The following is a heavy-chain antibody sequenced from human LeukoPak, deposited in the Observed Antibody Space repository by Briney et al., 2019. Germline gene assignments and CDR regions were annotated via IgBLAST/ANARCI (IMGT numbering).Heavy chain of an antibody. D-gene: IGHD3-22*01. CDR2: IYYSGST. V-gene: IGHV4-61*08. Sequence: SETLSLTCAVSGGSISSGGYYWSWIRQPPGKGLEWIGYIYYSGSTNYNPSLKSRVTISVDTSKNQFSLKLSSVTAADTAVYYCARVSGDYYDSSGYFLDAFDIWGQGTMVTVSS. CDR3: ARVSGDYYDSSGYFLDAFDI. CDR1: GGSISSGGYY. J-gene: IGHJ3*02.